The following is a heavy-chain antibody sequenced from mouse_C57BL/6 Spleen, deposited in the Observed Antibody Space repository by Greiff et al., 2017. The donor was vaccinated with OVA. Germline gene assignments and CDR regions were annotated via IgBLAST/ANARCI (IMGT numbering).Heavy chain of an antibody. CDR2: IDPENGDT. J-gene: IGHJ3*01. Sequence: VQLKESGAELVRPGASVKLSCTASGFNIKDDYMHWVKQRPEQGLEWIGWIDPENGDTEYASKFQGKATITADTSSNTAYLQLSSLTSEDTAVYYCTTHGSFAYWGQGTLVTVSA. CDR3: TTHGSFAY. D-gene: IGHD2-2*01. CDR1: GFNIKDDY. V-gene: IGHV14-4*01.